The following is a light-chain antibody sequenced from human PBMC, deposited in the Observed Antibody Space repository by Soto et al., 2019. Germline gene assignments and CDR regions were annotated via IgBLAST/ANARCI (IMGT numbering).Light chain of an antibody. J-gene: IGKJ2*01. CDR2: DAS. CDR1: QSISSW. CDR3: QQYNSYSVYT. Sequence: DIQMTQSPSTLSASVGDRVTITCRASQSISSWLAWYQQKPGKDPKLLIYDASSLESGVPSRFSGSGSGTEFTLPISSLQPDDFATYYGQQYNSYSVYTFGQGTKLEIK. V-gene: IGKV1-5*01.